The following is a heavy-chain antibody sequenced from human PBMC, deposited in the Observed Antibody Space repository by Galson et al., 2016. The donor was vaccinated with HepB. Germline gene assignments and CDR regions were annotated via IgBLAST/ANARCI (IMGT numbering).Heavy chain of an antibody. CDR2: ISSSSSTI. CDR3: ARPLYYYYYYGMDV. Sequence: SLRLSCAASGFTFSSYSMNWVRQAPGKGLEWVSYISSSSSTIYYADSVKGRFTISRDNAKNSLYLQMNSLRDEDTAVYYCARPLYYYYYYGMDVWGQGTTVTGSS. CDR1: GFTFSSYS. J-gene: IGHJ6*02. V-gene: IGHV3-48*02.